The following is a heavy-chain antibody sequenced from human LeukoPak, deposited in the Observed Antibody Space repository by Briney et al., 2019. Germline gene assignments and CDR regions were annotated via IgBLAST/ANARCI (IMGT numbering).Heavy chain of an antibody. J-gene: IGHJ6*03. CDR1: GFTFTDYG. D-gene: IGHD6-13*01. CDR2: VSVSGDST. CDR3: ARDRDGSTWYLLNCMDV. V-gene: IGHV3-23*01. Sequence: GSLRLSCVASGFTFTDYGMTWVRQVPGKGLEWLSSVSVSGDSTDYVDSVKGRFTISRDNSKNTLYLHINSLRAEDTAVYFCARDRDGSTWYLLNCMDVWGKGTTVTVSS.